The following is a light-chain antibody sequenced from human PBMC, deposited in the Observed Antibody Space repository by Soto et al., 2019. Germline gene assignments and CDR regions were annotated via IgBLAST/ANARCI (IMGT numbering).Light chain of an antibody. J-gene: IGLJ1*01. V-gene: IGLV2-14*01. CDR2: DVS. CDR1: SSDVGGYNY. CDR3: SSYTSSSTLLYV. Sequence: QSALTQPASVSGSPGQSITISCTGTSSDVGGYNYLSWYQQHPGKAPKLMIYDVSNRPSGVSNRFSGSKSVNTASLTISGLQAEDEADYYCSSYTSSSTLLYVFGTGTKLTVL.